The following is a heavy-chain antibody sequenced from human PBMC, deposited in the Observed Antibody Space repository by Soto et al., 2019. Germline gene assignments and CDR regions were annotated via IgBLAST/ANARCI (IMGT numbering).Heavy chain of an antibody. CDR1: GGSISSGGYS. V-gene: IGHV4-30-2*01. CDR2: IYHSGST. Sequence: PSETLSLTCAVSGGSISSGGYSWSWIRHPPGKGLEWIGYIYHSGSTYYNPSLKSRVTISVDRSNNQFSLKLSSVTAADTAVYYCARVWGSSSPIFDYWGQGTLVTVSS. J-gene: IGHJ4*02. CDR3: ARVWGSSSPIFDY. D-gene: IGHD6-6*01.